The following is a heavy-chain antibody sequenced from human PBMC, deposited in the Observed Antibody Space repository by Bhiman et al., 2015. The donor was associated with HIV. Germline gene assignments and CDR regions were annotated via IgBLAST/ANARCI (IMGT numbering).Heavy chain of an antibody. D-gene: IGHD2/OR15-2a*01. CDR3: AKGLWLSPLSAEYFQA. CDR2: IRYDGSSK. J-gene: IGHJ1*01. CDR1: GFTFSDYG. V-gene: IGHV3-30*02. Sequence: QVQLVESGGGVVQPGGSLRLSCAASGFTFSDYGMHWVRQAPGKGLEWVAFIRYDGSSKYYADSVKGRFTISRDNSKNTMYLQMNSLRPEDTAVYNCAKGLWLSPLSAEYFQAWGQGTLVTVSS.